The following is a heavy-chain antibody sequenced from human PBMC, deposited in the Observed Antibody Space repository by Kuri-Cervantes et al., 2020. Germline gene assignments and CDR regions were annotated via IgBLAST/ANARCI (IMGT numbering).Heavy chain of an antibody. CDR1: GFTFDDYA. CDR2: ISWNSGSI. V-gene: IGHV3-9*01. Sequence: GGSLRLSCAASGFTFDDYAMHWVRQAPGKGLEWVSGISWNSGSIGYADSVKGRFTISRDNAKNSLYLQMNSLRAEDTALYYCAKANGDPGFGSYFDYWDQGTLVTVSS. J-gene: IGHJ4*02. D-gene: IGHD4-17*01. CDR3: AKANGDPGFGSYFDY.